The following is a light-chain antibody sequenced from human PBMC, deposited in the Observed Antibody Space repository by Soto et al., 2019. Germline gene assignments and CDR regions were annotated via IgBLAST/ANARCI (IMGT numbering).Light chain of an antibody. CDR1: SSNIGAGYD. CDR2: GNS. CDR3: QRYDSSLSGYVV. V-gene: IGLV1-40*01. Sequence: QSVLTLPPSVSGAPGQRVTISCTGSSSNIGAGYDVHWYQQLPGTAPKLLIYGNSNRPSGVPDRFSGSKSGTSASLAITGLTSEDEADYHCQRYDSSLSGYVVFGRGTKVTVL. J-gene: IGLJ2*01.